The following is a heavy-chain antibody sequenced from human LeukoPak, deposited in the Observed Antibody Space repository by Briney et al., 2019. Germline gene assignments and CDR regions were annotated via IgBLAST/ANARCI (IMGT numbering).Heavy chain of an antibody. CDR2: ISSSSSYI. CDR3: ARGLMVRGSNLDY. Sequence: PGGSLRLSCTASGFIFSSYSMNWVRQAPGKGLEWVSSISSSSSYIYYADSVKGRFTISRDNAKNSLYLQMNSLRAEDTAVYYCARGLMVRGSNLDYWGQGTLVTVSS. D-gene: IGHD3-10*01. J-gene: IGHJ4*02. CDR1: GFIFSSYS. V-gene: IGHV3-21*01.